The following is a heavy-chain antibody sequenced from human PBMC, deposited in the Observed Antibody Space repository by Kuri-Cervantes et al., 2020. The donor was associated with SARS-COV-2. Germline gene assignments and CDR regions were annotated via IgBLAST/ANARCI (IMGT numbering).Heavy chain of an antibody. V-gene: IGHV1-46*01. CDR1: GYIFTSYY. J-gene: IGHJ6*03. CDR2: INPTVGDT. CDR3: AREGGGCGGDCYYGYYYYYMDV. Sequence: ASVKVSCKASGYIFTSYYLHWVRQAPGQGLEWMGVINPTVGDTTYAQKFQGRVTMTTITSSTTAYMELRSLRSDDTAVYYCAREGGGCGGDCYYGYYYYYMDVWGKGTTVTVSS. D-gene: IGHD2-21*01.